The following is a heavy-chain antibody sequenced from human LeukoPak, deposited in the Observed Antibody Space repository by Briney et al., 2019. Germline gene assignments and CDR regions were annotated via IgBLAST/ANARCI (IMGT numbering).Heavy chain of an antibody. D-gene: IGHD3-16*01. CDR3: ARDGLGGLYYYGMDV. CDR1: GGSISGHY. J-gene: IGHJ6*02. V-gene: IGHV4-34*01. Sequence: SETLSLTCTVSGGSISGHYWSWIRQPPGKGLEWIGEINLSGTINYNPSLKSRVTISVDTSKNQFSLKLSSVTAADTAVYYCARDGLGGLYYYGMDVWGQGTTVTVSS. CDR2: INLSGTI.